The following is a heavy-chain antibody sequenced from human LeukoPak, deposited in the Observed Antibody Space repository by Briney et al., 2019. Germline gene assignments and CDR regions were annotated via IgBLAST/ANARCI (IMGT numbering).Heavy chain of an antibody. CDR2: IKSKTDGGTT. Sequence: GGSLRRSCAASGFTFSNAWLGWLRQAPGKGLEWVGRIKSKTDGGTTDYAAPVKGRFTISRDDSTNTLYLQMNSLKPEDTALYYCTTARGGGATPDYWRQGTLVTVSS. J-gene: IGHJ4*02. CDR1: GFTFSNAW. D-gene: IGHD1-26*01. CDR3: TTARGGGATPDY. V-gene: IGHV3-15*01.